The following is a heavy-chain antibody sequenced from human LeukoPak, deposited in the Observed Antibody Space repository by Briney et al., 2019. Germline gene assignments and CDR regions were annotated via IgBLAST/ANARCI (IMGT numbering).Heavy chain of an antibody. V-gene: IGHV3-13*01. J-gene: IGHJ5*02. CDR2: IGTLHDA. CDR3: VRGCTYCNWKTWFDP. D-gene: IGHD2/OR15-2a*01. CDR1: GFTFNVYG. Sequence: PGGSLRLSCVTSGFTFNVYGMHWVRQAKGKGLEWVSAIGTLHDAYYPDSVKGRFTISRENARNSLYLQMNSLTAGDTAVYYCVRGCTYCNWKTWFDPWGQGTLVTVSS.